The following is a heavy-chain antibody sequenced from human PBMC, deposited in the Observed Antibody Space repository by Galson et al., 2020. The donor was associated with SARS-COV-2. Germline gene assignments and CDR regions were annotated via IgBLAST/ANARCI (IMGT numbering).Heavy chain of an antibody. CDR3: AKDPGREPRFAFDI. J-gene: IGHJ3*02. Sequence: GGSLRPSCAASGFTFSSYAMSWVRQAPGKGLEWVSAFSGSGGSTYYADSVKGRFTISRDNSKNTLYLQMNSLRAEDTAVYYCAKDPGREPRFAFDIWGQGTMVTVSS. V-gene: IGHV3-23*01. D-gene: IGHD1-26*01. CDR2: FSGSGGST. CDR1: GFTFSSYA.